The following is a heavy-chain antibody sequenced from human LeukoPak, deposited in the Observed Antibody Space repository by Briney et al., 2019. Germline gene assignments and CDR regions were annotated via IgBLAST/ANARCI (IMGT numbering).Heavy chain of an antibody. CDR2: INHSGGT. Sequence: SETLSLTCAVYGGSFSGFYWTWVRQPPGKGLEWIGEINHSGGTNYNTSLRSRVTISADTSKNQSSLNLTSVTAADTAVYYCARGRTTWGTSVLGYWGQGTLVTVSS. CDR3: ARGRTTWGTSVLGY. V-gene: IGHV4-34*01. J-gene: IGHJ4*02. D-gene: IGHD3-16*01. CDR1: GGSFSGFY.